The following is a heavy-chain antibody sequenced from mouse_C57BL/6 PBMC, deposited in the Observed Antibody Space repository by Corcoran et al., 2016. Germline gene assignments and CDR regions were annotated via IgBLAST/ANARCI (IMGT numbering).Heavy chain of an antibody. V-gene: IGHV1-76*01. Sequence: QVQLKQSGAELVRPGASVKLSCKASGYTFTDYYINWVKQRPGQGLEWIARIYPGSGNTYYNEKFKGKATLTAEKSSSTAYMQLSSLTSEDSAVYFCARWGTGSSYGYWGQGTTLTVSS. CDR3: ARWGTGSSYGY. D-gene: IGHD1-1*01. CDR2: IYPGSGNT. CDR1: GYTFTDYY. J-gene: IGHJ2*01.